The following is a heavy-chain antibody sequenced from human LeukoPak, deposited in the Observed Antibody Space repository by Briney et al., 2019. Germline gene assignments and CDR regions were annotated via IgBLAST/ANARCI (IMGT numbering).Heavy chain of an antibody. V-gene: IGHV4-61*02. CDR2: IHSSGST. Sequence: SQTLSLTCTVSGGSISSDTYYWSWIRQPAGKGLEWIERIHSSGSTNYNPSLKSRVTISVDTSKNQFSLKLSSVTAADTAVYYCAREYYDDYAVYYYYMDVWGKGTTVTISS. J-gene: IGHJ6*03. CDR3: AREYYDDYAVYYYYMDV. D-gene: IGHD4-17*01. CDR1: GGSISSDTYY.